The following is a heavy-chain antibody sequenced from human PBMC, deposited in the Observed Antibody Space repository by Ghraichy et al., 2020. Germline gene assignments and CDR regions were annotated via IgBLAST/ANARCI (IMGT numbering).Heavy chain of an antibody. J-gene: IGHJ4*02. CDR1: GGAILNYY. CDR2: IDHSGNT. D-gene: IGHD3-10*01. V-gene: IGHV4-59*01. Sequence: TLSLTCTVSGGAILNYYWTWIRQPPGKGLEWIGYIDHSGNTNYTPSLKRRVTISVDRSKNQFALKMSSVTAADTAVYYCARTSYYDSGSYSTLDYWGQGTLVTVSS. CDR3: ARTSYYDSGSYSTLDY.